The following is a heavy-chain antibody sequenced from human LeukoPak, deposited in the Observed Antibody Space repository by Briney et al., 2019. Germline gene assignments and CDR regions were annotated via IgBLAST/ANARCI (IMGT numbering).Heavy chain of an antibody. Sequence: SETLSLTCTVSGGSISSYYWSWIRQPAGKGLGWIGRIYTSGSTNYNPSLKSRVTMSVDTSKNQFSLKLSSVTAADTAVYYCARDQGIGAVAGTLASHYYYGMDVWGQGTTVTVSS. V-gene: IGHV4-4*07. CDR1: GGSISSYY. CDR2: IYTSGST. J-gene: IGHJ6*02. CDR3: ARDQGIGAVAGTLASHYYYGMDV. D-gene: IGHD6-19*01.